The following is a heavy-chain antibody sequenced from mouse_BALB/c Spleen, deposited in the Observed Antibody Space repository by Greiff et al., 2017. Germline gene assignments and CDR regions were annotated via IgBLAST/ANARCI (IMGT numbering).Heavy chain of an antibody. Sequence: EVKLQESGPELVKPGASVKMSCKASGYTFTSYVMHWVKQKPGQGLEWIGYINPYNDGTKYNEKFKGKATLTSDKSSSTAYMELSSLTSEDSAVYYCARAPSYYGSSYGYWYFDVWGAGTTVTVSS. CDR2: INPYNDGT. V-gene: IGHV1-14*01. CDR3: ARAPSYYGSSYGYWYFDV. D-gene: IGHD1-1*01. J-gene: IGHJ1*01. CDR1: GYTFTSYV.